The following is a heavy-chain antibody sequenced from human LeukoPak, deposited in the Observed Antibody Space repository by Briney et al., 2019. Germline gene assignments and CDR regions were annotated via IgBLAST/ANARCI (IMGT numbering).Heavy chain of an antibody. V-gene: IGHV2-5*02. CDR3: AHLNFYNDGGYSRAFDY. CDR2: ISWDDEK. Sequence: SGPTLVKPPPTLTLTCTFSGFSLTTYGVGVGWIRQPTGKALEGLALISWDDEKRYRPSLRTRLTITKNTSKSQVVLTLTNMDPVDTATYYCAHLNFYNDGGYSRAFDYWGQGTLVTVSS. CDR1: GFSLTTYGVG. J-gene: IGHJ4*02. D-gene: IGHD2-15*01.